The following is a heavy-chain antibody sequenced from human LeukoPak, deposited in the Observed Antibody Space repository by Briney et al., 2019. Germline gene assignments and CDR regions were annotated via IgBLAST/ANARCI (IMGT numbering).Heavy chain of an antibody. CDR2: IYYSGST. D-gene: IGHD3-10*01. CDR1: GGSISSYY. J-gene: IGHJ4*02. Sequence: PSETLSPTCTVSGGSISSYYWSWIRQPPGKGLEWIAYIYYSGSTNYNPSLKSRVTISVDTSKNQFSLKLSSVTAADTAVYYCARHYYGSGTYYAYFDYWGQGTLVTVSS. V-gene: IGHV4-59*08. CDR3: ARHYYGSGTYYAYFDY.